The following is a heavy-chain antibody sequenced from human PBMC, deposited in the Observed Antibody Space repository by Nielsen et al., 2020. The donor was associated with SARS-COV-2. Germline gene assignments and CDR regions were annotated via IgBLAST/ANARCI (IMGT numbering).Heavy chain of an antibody. J-gene: IGHJ5*02. D-gene: IGHD3-22*01. Sequence: WVRQAPGQGLEWMGGIIPIFGTANYAQKFQVRVTITADESTSTAYMELSSLRSEDTAVYYCARCFDSSGYWFDPWGQGTLVTVSS. CDR2: IIPIFGTA. V-gene: IGHV1-69*01. CDR3: ARCFDSSGYWFDP.